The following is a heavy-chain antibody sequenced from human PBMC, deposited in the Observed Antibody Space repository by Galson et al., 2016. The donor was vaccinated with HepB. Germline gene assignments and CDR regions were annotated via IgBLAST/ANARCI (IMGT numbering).Heavy chain of an antibody. CDR1: GGIFSNFA. J-gene: IGHJ4*02. CDR3: AKFSGWYEEKYFFDY. D-gene: IGHD6-19*01. CDR2: IIPVFRTA. V-gene: IGHV1-69*13. Sequence: SVKVSCKASGGIFSNFAISWVRQAPGQGLEWMGGIIPVFRTANYAQKFQGRVTITADDSTSTAYMALRSLTSEDTAVYYCAKFSGWYEEKYFFDYWAQGTLVTVSS.